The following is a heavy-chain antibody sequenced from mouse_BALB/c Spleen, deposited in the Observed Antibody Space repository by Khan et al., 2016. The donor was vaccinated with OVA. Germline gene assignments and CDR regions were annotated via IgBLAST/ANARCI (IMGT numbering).Heavy chain of an antibody. D-gene: IGHD4-1*01. Sequence: EVQLVESGGDLVKPRGSLKLSCAASGFTFSSYSMSWVRQTPDKRLEWFATISSGGDYTYYPDSVKGRFTISRDNAKNTLYLQMSSLKSEDTAMYYCASHLTGSFAYWGQGTLVTVSA. CDR3: ASHLTGSFAY. J-gene: IGHJ3*01. CDR1: GFTFSSYS. CDR2: ISSGGDYT. V-gene: IGHV5-6*01.